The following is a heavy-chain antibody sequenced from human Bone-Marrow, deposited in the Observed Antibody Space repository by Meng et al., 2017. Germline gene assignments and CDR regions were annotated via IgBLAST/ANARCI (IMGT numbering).Heavy chain of an antibody. Sequence: SETLSLTCAVSGDSISSSNWWSWVRQPPGKGLEWIGEVHDRGNTNYNPSLESRVTIPVDRSKNHFSLKLSSVTAADTAVYYCARDNGGARYYDSSGYYQEYFQHWGQGTLVTVSS. CDR3: ARDNGGARYYDSSGYYQEYFQH. CDR2: VHDRGNT. V-gene: IGHV4-4*02. J-gene: IGHJ1*01. D-gene: IGHD3-22*01. CDR1: GDSISSSNW.